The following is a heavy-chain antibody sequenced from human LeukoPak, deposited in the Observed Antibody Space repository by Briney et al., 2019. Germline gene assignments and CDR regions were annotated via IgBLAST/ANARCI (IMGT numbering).Heavy chain of an antibody. Sequence: ASVKVSCKASGYTFTSYHINWVRQATGQGLEWMGWMNPNSGNTGYAQKFQGRVTITRAASISTAYMELSSLRSDDTAVYYCARQRGVTSLSYYYYMDVWGKGTTVTVSS. D-gene: IGHD4-17*01. CDR1: GYTFTSYH. J-gene: IGHJ6*03. CDR3: ARQRGVTSLSYYYYMDV. CDR2: MNPNSGNT. V-gene: IGHV1-8*03.